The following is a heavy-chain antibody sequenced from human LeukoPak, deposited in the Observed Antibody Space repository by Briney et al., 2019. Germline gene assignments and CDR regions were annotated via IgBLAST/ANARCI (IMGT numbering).Heavy chain of an antibody. V-gene: IGHV3-48*03. D-gene: IGHD6-19*01. CDR2: ISSSASDI. J-gene: IGHJ4*02. Sequence: PGGSLRLSCTASGFTFSHYEMNWVRQTPGKGLEWLSYISSSASDIYYADSVKGRFTISRDNAKKSVYLQVDSLRAEDTAVYYCARGPNSSGWIYYFEYWGQGTLVTVSS. CDR3: ARGPNSSGWIYYFEY. CDR1: GFTFSHYE.